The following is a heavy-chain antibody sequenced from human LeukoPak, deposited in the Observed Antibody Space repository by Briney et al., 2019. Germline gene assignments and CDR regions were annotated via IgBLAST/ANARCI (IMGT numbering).Heavy chain of an antibody. V-gene: IGHV4-34*01. D-gene: IGHD6-19*01. CDR1: GGSFSGYY. Sequence: SETLSLTCAVYGGSFSGYYWSWIRQPPGKGLEWIGKINHSGSTNYNPSLKSRVTISVDTSQNQFSLKLSSVTAADTAVYYCARGPIIAVAGSSGFDYWGQGTLVTVSS. CDR2: INHSGST. J-gene: IGHJ4*02. CDR3: ARGPIIAVAGSSGFDY.